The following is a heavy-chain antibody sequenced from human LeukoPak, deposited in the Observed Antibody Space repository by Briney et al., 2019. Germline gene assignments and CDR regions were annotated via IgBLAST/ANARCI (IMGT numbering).Heavy chain of an antibody. D-gene: IGHD3-22*01. J-gene: IGHJ3*02. CDR3: ARGDCDSSGYVDAFDI. Sequence: SETLSLTCTVSGGSISSGDYYWSWIRQPPGKGLEWIGYIYYSGSTYYNPSLKSRVTISVDTSKNQFSLKLSSVTAADTAVYYCARGDCDSSGYVDAFDIWGQGTMVTVSS. CDR2: IYYSGST. CDR1: GGSISSGDYY. V-gene: IGHV4-30-4*01.